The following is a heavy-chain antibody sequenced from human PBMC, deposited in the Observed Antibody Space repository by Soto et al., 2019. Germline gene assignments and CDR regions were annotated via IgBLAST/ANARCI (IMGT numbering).Heavy chain of an antibody. CDR3: ARVGYGYSGYHGSWSDY. D-gene: IGHD5-12*01. J-gene: IGHJ4*02. CDR2: IYYSGST. Sequence: SETLSLTCTVSGGSISSGGYYWSWIRQHPGKGLEWIGYIYYSGSTYYNPSLKSRVTISVDTSKNQFSLNLSSVTAADTAVYYCARVGYGYSGYHGSWSDYWGQGTLVTVSS. V-gene: IGHV4-31*03. CDR1: GGSISSGGYY.